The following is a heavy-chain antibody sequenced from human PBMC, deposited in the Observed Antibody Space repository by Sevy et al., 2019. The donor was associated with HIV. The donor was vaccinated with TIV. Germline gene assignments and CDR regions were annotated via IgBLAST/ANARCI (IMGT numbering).Heavy chain of an antibody. V-gene: IGHV3-11*06. CDR3: AGGSGRYNDAFDI. Sequence: GGSLRLSCAASGFTFSNYYMSWIRQAPGKGLEWVSHISSLSSYTNFADSVKGRFTISRDNAKNSLYLQMKSLRAEDTAVYYCAGGSGRYNDAFDIWGQGTMVTVSS. D-gene: IGHD1-26*01. CDR2: ISSLSSYT. CDR1: GFTFSNYY. J-gene: IGHJ3*02.